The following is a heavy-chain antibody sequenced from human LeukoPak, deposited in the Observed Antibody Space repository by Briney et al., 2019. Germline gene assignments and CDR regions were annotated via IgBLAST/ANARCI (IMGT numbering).Heavy chain of an antibody. J-gene: IGHJ4*02. CDR1: GFTFSSYS. CDR2: ISSSSSYI. V-gene: IGHV3-21*01. Sequence: GGSLRLSCAASGFTFSSYSMNWVRQAPGKGLEWVSSISSSSSYIYYADSVKGRFTISRDNAKNSLYLQMNSLRAEDTAVYYCARGGPSTSCPCPFDYWGQGTLVTVSS. CDR3: ARGGPSTSCPCPFDY. D-gene: IGHD2-2*01.